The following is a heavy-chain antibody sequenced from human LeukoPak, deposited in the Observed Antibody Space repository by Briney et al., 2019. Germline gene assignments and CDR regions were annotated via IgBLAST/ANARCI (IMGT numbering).Heavy chain of an antibody. CDR3: ARNTDYGGNLLFDY. CDR2: IYSSGST. Sequence: GGSLRLSCAASGFTFSSNYMSWVRQAPGKGLEWVSVIYSSGSTYYADSVKGRFTISRDNSKNTLYLQMNSLRAEDTAVYYCARNTDYGGNLLFDYWGQGTLVTVSS. D-gene: IGHD4-23*01. CDR1: GFTFSSNY. J-gene: IGHJ4*02. V-gene: IGHV3-53*01.